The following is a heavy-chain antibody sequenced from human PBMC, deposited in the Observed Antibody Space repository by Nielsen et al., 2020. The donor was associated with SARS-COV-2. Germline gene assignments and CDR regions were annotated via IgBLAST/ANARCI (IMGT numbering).Heavy chain of an antibody. CDR1: GFTFSSYG. J-gene: IGHJ4*02. CDR2: IRPDGTGA. V-gene: IGHV3-7*03. CDR3: KSEGN. Sequence: GESLKISCVASGFTFSSYGIHWVRQAPGKGLEWLSNIRPDGTGANYVDSVKGRFTISRDNAKNLLYLQMGSLRADDTAVYFCKSEGNWGQGTLVTVSS.